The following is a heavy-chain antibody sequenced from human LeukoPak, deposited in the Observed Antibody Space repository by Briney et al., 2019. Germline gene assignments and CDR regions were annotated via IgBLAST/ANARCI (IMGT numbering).Heavy chain of an antibody. CDR2: IYTSGST. D-gene: IGHD3-16*02. V-gene: IGHV4-61*02. J-gene: IGHJ4*02. Sequence: PSETLSLTRTVSGGSISSGSYYWSWIRQPAGKGLEWIGRIYTSGSTNYNPSLKSRVTISVDTSKNQFSLKLSSVTAADTAVYYCARVIPYYFDYWGQGTLVTVSS. CDR3: ARVIPYYFDY. CDR1: GGSISSGSYY.